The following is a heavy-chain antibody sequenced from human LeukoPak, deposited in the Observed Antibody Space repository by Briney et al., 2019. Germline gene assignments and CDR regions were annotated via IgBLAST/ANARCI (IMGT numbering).Heavy chain of an antibody. CDR3: ATARRPYAYDSTTFDS. V-gene: IGHV1-24*01. J-gene: IGHJ4*02. D-gene: IGHD3-22*01. CDR1: GYTLTELS. Sequence: ASVTASCKVSGYTLTELSMYWVRQAPGKGLEWMGGFDPEDDETIYAQKFQGRVAMTEDTSTDTAYMELSSLRSEDTAVYYCATARRPYAYDSTTFDSWGQGTLVTVSS. CDR2: FDPEDDET.